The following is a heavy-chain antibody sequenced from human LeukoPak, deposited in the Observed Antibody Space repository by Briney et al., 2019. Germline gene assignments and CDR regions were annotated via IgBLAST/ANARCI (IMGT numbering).Heavy chain of an antibody. J-gene: IGHJ3*02. Sequence: GESLKISCKGSGYSFTSYWIGWVRQMPGKGLEWMGIIYPGDSDTRYSPSFQGQVTISADKSISTAYLQWSSLKASEIAMYYCARRATVVTNDAFDIWGQGTMVTVSS. CDR3: ARRATVVTNDAFDI. V-gene: IGHV5-51*01. D-gene: IGHD4-23*01. CDR2: IYPGDSDT. CDR1: GYSFTSYW.